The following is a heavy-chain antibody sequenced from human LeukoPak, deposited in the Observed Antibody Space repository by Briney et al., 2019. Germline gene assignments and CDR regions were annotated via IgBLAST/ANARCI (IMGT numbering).Heavy chain of an antibody. CDR1: GGSFSGYY. Sequence: SETLSLTCAVYGGSFSGYYWSWIRQPPGKGLEWIGEINHSGSTNYNPSLKSRVTISVDTSKNQFSLRLSSVTAADTAVYYCASALTLQWIDYWGQGTLVTVSS. V-gene: IGHV4-34*01. J-gene: IGHJ4*02. CDR3: ASALTLQWIDY. CDR2: INHSGST. D-gene: IGHD2/OR15-2a*01.